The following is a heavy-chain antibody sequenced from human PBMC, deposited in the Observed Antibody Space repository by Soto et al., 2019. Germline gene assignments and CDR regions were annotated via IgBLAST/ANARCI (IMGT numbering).Heavy chain of an antibody. Sequence: PSETLSLTCAVYGGSFSGYYWSWIRQPPGKGLEWIGEINHSGSTDYNPSLKSRVTISVDTSKNQFSLKLSSVTAADTAVYYCARRAYYDFWSGYPPEYYFDYWGQGTLVTVSS. CDR3: ARRAYYDFWSGYPPEYYFDY. D-gene: IGHD3-3*01. V-gene: IGHV4-34*01. CDR2: INHSGST. CDR1: GGSFSGYY. J-gene: IGHJ4*02.